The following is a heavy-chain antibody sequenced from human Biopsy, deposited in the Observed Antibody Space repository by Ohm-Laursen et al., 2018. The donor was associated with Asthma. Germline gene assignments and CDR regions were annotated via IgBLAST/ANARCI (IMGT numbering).Heavy chain of an antibody. CDR2: INSAGSYI. CDR3: VRSGTKWELYDAFDI. CDR1: GFAFRDFN. Sequence: GSLRLSCAASGFAFRDFNINWVRQAPGKGLQWIASINSAGSYIYYADSVKGRFTISRDNAKNSLFLQMNNLRAEDTAVYHCVRSGTKWELYDAFDIWGQGTMVTVSS. D-gene: IGHD1/OR15-1a*01. V-gene: IGHV3-21*01. J-gene: IGHJ3*02.